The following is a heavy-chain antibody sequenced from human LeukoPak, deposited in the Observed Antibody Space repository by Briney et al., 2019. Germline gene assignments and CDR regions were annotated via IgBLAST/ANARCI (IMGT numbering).Heavy chain of an antibody. CDR2: IKSKTDGETT. Sequence: GGSLRLSCVASGFTFTDAWMNWVRQAPGKGLEWVGRIKSKTDGETTAFAAFVKGRFTISRDDSKNTLYLQMNSLKAEDTAVYYCATEGRLAWTHDPFDYWGQGTLVTVSS. D-gene: IGHD3-9*01. J-gene: IGHJ4*02. V-gene: IGHV3-15*07. CDR3: ATEGRLAWTHDPFDY. CDR1: GFTFTDAW.